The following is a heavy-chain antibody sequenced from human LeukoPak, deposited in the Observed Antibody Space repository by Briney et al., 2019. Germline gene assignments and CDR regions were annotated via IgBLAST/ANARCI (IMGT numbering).Heavy chain of an antibody. D-gene: IGHD3-22*01. CDR2: ISSSGSTI. CDR1: GFTFSDYY. Sequence: GGSLRLSCAASGFTFSDYYISWIRQAPGKWLELVSYISSSGSTIYYADSVKGRFTISRDNAKNSLYLQMNSLRAEDTAVYYCARAKERYYYDSSGYYDYWGQGTLVTVSS. J-gene: IGHJ4*02. V-gene: IGHV3-11*01. CDR3: ARAKERYYYDSSGYYDY.